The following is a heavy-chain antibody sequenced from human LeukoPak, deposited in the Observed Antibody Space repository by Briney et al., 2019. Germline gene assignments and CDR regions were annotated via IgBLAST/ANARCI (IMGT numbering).Heavy chain of an antibody. V-gene: IGHV1-3*03. CDR3: ARARSHCSGGSCYSFGPSLQYYFDY. CDR1: GYTFTSYA. D-gene: IGHD2-15*01. J-gene: IGHJ4*02. Sequence: GASVKVSCKASGYTFTSYAMHWVRQAPGQRLEWMGWINAGNGNTKYSQEFQGRVTITRDTSASTAYMELSSLRSEDMAVYYCARARSHCSGGSCYSFGPSLQYYFDYWGQGTLVTVSS. CDR2: INAGNGNT.